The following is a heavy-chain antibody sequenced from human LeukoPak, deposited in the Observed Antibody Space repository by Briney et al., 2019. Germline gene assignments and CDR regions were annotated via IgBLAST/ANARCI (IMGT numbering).Heavy chain of an antibody. D-gene: IGHD3-16*01. CDR2: ISGSGRTT. Sequence: GGSLRLSCAGSGFNFSDYYINWIRQAPGKGLEWISYISGSGRTTYYADSVKGRFTISRDNAKNSLYLQMNGLRGEDTAVYYCARDGIAAGGRLDPWGEGTLVTVSS. J-gene: IGHJ5*02. CDR3: ARDGIAAGGRLDP. CDR1: GFNFSDYY. V-gene: IGHV3-11*01.